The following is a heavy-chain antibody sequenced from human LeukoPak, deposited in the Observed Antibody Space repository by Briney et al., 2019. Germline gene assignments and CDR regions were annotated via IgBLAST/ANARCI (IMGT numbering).Heavy chain of an antibody. D-gene: IGHD3-16*01. CDR1: GFTFTNSW. CDR2: ISPDGGEI. CDR3: ARLRWGGLYYFDS. V-gene: IGHV3-7*01. Sequence: GGSLRLSCAASGFTFTNSWMTWVRQAPGKGLEWVASISPDGGEIHYVDSVKGRFTISRDNAKNTLYLQMNSLRAEDTAVYYCARLRWGGLYYFDSWGQGTLVTVSS. J-gene: IGHJ4*02.